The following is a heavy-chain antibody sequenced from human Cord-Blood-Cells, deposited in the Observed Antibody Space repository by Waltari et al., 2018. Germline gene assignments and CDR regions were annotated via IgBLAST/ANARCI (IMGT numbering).Heavy chain of an antibody. Sequence: QVQLVQSGAEVKKPGASVTVSCKASGSTFTSYDINWVRQATGRGLEWMGWINTNSGNTGYAQKIQCRVTITSNTSMSTAYMERRSLGSEDTAVYYCARTGYYYYYYYMGVWGKGTPVTVSS. CDR3: ARTGYYYYYYYMGV. D-gene: IGHD7-27*01. V-gene: IGHV1-8*03. J-gene: IGHJ6*03. CDR2: INTNSGNT. CDR1: GSTFTSYD.